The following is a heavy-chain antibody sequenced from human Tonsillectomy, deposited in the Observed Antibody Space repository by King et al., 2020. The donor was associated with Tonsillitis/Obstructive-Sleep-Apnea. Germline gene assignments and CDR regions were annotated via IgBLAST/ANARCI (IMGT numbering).Heavy chain of an antibody. Sequence: QLQESGPGLVKPSETLSLTCTVSGGSISSSSYYWGWIRQPPGKGLEWIGSIYYSGSTYYNPSLKSRVTISVDTSKNQLSLKLSSVTAADTAVYYCARHWARGYSYGYYYFDYWGQGTLVTVSS. CDR3: ARHWARGYSYGYYYFDY. V-gene: IGHV4-39*01. D-gene: IGHD5-18*01. CDR2: IYYSGST. J-gene: IGHJ4*02. CDR1: GGSISSSSYY.